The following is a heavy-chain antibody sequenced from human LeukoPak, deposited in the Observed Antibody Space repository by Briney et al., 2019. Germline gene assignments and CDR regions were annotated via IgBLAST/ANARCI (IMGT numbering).Heavy chain of an antibody. CDR3: ARGLNGNYDRGAYAY. D-gene: IGHD3-22*01. V-gene: IGHV1-8*01. CDR2: VNPNNANT. J-gene: IGHJ4*02. Sequence: ASVKVSCKASGYTFTSYDISWARQAPGQGLEWMAWVNPNNANTGYGQKSQGSDTLTKNIAITTAYMEIRSQRPEDTAEYYCARGLNGNYDRGAYAYWGQGTLVTVSS. CDR1: GYTFTSYD.